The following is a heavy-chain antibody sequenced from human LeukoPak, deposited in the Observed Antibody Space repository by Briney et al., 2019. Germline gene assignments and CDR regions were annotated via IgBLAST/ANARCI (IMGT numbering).Heavy chain of an antibody. CDR2: VFHSGIT. Sequence: SKTLSLTCSVSGYSISSGYYWGWIRQPPGKGLEWIGNVFHSGITYYKPSLKSRVTILVDTSKNQFSLKLTSVTAADTAVYYCAGSQARLGLVDPWGPGGLVTV. V-gene: IGHV4-38-2*02. D-gene: IGHD3-16*01. J-gene: IGHJ5*02. CDR1: GYSISSGYY. CDR3: AGSQARLGLVDP.